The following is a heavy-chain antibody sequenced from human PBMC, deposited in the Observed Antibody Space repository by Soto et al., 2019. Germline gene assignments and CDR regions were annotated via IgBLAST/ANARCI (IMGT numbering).Heavy chain of an antibody. J-gene: IGHJ4*02. CDR2: ISGGGSGA. Sequence: EVQLLESGGGLVQPGGSLRLSCTASGFTFSDHAMTWVRQAPGKGLGWVPGISGGGSGAYYADSVKGRFTVSRAISKNALFLQMDRLGAEDTAVYYCAIDLWWYTHWGQGTLVTVSS. D-gene: IGHD2-15*01. V-gene: IGHV3-23*01. CDR3: AIDLWWYTH. CDR1: GFTFSDHA.